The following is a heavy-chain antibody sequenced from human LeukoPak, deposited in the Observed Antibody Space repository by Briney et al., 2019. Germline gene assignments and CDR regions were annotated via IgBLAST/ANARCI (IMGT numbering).Heavy chain of an antibody. CDR1: GYTFTSYY. J-gene: IGHJ4*02. CDR2: INPSGGST. D-gene: IGHD3-22*01. V-gene: IGHV1-46*01. CDR3: ARGSYYYDSSGYYYIGY. Sequence: ASVTVSCKASGYTFTSYYMHWVRQAPGQGLEWMGIINPSGGSTSYARKFQGRVTMTRDTSTSTVYMELSSLRSEDTAVYYCARGSYYYDSSGYYYIGYWGQGTLVTVSS.